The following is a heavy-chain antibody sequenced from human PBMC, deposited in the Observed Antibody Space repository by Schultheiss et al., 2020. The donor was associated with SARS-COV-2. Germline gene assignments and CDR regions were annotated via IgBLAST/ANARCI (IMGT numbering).Heavy chain of an antibody. CDR2: ISSSSSTI. CDR1: GFTFSSYS. V-gene: IGHV3-48*04. CDR3: ARGGAARPSLDYDY. J-gene: IGHJ4*02. D-gene: IGHD6-6*01. Sequence: ETLSLTCAASGFTFSSYSMNWVRQAPGKGLEWVSYISSSSSTIYYADSVKGRFTISRDNAKNSLYLQMNSLRAEDTAVYYCARGGAARPSLDYDYWGQGTLVTVSS.